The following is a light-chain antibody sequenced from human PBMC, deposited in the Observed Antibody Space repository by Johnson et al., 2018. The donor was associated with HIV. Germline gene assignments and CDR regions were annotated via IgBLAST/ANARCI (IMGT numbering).Light chain of an antibody. V-gene: IGLV1-51*02. Sequence: QLVLTQPPSVSAAPGQKVTISCSGSSSNIGSNYVYWYQQFPGTAPKLLIYENDKRPSGIPDRFSGSKSGTSAALGITGLQTGDEADYYCGTWDASLSVNVFGPGTKVTVL. CDR2: END. CDR1: SSNIGSNY. J-gene: IGLJ1*01. CDR3: GTWDASLSVNV.